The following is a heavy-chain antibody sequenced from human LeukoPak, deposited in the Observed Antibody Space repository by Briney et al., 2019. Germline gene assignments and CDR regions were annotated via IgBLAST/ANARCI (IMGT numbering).Heavy chain of an antibody. CDR3: ARVAHDYSNYAGYMDV. J-gene: IGHJ6*02. D-gene: IGHD4-11*01. CDR2: IIPIFGTA. Sequence: ASVKVSCKASGGTFGSYAISWVRQAPGQGLEWMGGIIPIFGTANYAQKFQGRVTITADESTSTAYMELSSLRSEDTAVYYCARVAHDYSNYAGYMDVWGQGTTVTVSS. CDR1: GGTFGSYA. V-gene: IGHV1-69*13.